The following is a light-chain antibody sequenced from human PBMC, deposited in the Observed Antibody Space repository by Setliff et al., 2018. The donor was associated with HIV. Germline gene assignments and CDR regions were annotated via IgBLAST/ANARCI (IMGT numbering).Light chain of an antibody. CDR1: SSNIGDLS. Sequence: HSALTQPPSVSAAPGQKVSISCSVSSSNIGDLSVSWYQQLPGTAPKLLIHDNHERPSGIPARFSGSTSATSATLGITGLQTGDEADYYCGAWDTSLAAYVFGTGTKGTVL. CDR2: DNH. J-gene: IGLJ1*01. CDR3: GAWDTSLAAYV. V-gene: IGLV1-51*01.